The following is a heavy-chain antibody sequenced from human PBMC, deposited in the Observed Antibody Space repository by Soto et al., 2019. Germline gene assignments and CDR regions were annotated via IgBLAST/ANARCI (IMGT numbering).Heavy chain of an antibody. D-gene: IGHD1-26*01. CDR1: GLTSRSYA. CDR3: ANWGKSGSDF. J-gene: IGHJ4*02. CDR2: ISYDGSNK. V-gene: IGHV3-30-3*01. Sequence: LRLSCAASGLTSRSYAMHWVRQAPGKGLEWVAVISYDGSNKYYADSVKGRFTISRDNSKNTRHLQMDSLRAEDTGVYYCANWGKSGSDFWGQGTLVTVSS.